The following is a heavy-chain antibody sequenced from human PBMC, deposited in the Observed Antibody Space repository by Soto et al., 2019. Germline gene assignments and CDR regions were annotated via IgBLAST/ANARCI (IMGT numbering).Heavy chain of an antibody. CDR1: GGTFSSYA. CDR2: IIPIFGTA. J-gene: IGHJ6*02. Sequence: SVKLCCKASGGTFSSYAISWVRQAPGQGLEWMGGIIPIFGTANYAQKFQGRVTITADESTSTAYMELSSLRSEDTAVYYCARELIRYYYYYYGMDVWGQGTTVTVSS. D-gene: IGHD3-16*01. V-gene: IGHV1-69*01. CDR3: ARELIRYYYYYYGMDV.